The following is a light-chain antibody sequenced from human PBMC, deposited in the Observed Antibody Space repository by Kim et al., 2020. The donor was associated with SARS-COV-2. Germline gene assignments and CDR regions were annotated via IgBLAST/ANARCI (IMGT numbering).Light chain of an antibody. CDR3: NSRDSSGNHVV. V-gene: IGLV3-19*01. J-gene: IGLJ2*01. Sequence: ALGQTVRITCQGDSLRSYYASWYQQKPGQAPVLVIYGKNNRPSGIPDRFSGSSSGNTASLTITGAQAEDEADYYCNSRDSSGNHVVFGRGTQLTVL. CDR2: GKN. CDR1: SLRSYY.